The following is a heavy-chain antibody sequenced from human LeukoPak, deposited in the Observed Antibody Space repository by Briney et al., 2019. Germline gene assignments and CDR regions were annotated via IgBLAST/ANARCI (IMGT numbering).Heavy chain of an antibody. CDR3: ARSLSRSYDSSGYYFDY. V-gene: IGHV4-39*01. D-gene: IGHD3-22*01. CDR2: IYYSGST. Sequence: SETLSLTCTVSGGSISSSSYYWGWLRQPPGKGLEWIVSIYYSGSTYYNPSLKSRVTISVDTSKNQFSLKLSSVTAADTAVYYCARSLSRSYDSSGYYFDYWGQGTLVTVSS. CDR1: GGSISSSSYY. J-gene: IGHJ4*02.